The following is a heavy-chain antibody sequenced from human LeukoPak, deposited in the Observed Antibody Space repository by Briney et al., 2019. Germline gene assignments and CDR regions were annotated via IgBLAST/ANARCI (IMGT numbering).Heavy chain of an antibody. V-gene: IGHV3-7*01. J-gene: IGHJ4*02. CDR3: ATSDDSSGCD. D-gene: IGHD3-22*01. Sequence: GGSLRLSCAASGFTFSNYWMSWVRQAPGKGLQWVANINQDGSVKYYVESVKGRSTISRDNAKNSVYLQMNSLRAEDTAVYYCATSDDSSGCDWGQGTLVTVSS. CDR2: INQDGSVK. CDR1: GFTFSNYW.